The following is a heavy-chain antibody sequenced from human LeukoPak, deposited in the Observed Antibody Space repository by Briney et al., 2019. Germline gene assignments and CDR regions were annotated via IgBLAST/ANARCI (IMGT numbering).Heavy chain of an antibody. CDR3: ARLVVPAAIGGWFDP. V-gene: IGHV4-59*01. J-gene: IGHJ5*02. Sequence: PSETLSLTCTVSGGSISSYYWSWIRQPPGKGLEWIGYIYYSGSTNYNPSLKSRVTISVDTSKNQFSLKLSSVTAADTAVYYCARLVVPAAIGGWFDPWGQGTLVTVSS. CDR1: GGSISSYY. CDR2: IYYSGST. D-gene: IGHD2-2*02.